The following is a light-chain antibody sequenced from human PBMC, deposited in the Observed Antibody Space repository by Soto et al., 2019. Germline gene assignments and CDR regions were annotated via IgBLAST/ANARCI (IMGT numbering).Light chain of an antibody. CDR1: QGIRSA. CDR2: AAS. CDR3: LQDYGDSWT. J-gene: IGKJ1*01. Sequence: AIQLTRCPPSLSASVGARVTITFRTSQGIRSALGWYQQKPGKVPKLLIYAASTLQSGVPSRFSGSGSGRDFTLTISSLQPEDFATYYCLQDYGDSWTFGQGAKVDIK. V-gene: IGKV1-6*01.